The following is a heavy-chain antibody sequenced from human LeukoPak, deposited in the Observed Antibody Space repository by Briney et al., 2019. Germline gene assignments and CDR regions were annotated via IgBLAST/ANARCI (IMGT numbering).Heavy chain of an antibody. CDR1: GFTFSDYY. CDR2: ISNSSTYT. CDR3: ARDDRGYCSWGRCYVSYYGMDV. V-gene: IGHV3-11*05. D-gene: IGHD2-15*01. Sequence: PGGSLRLSCTASGFTFSDYYMSWIRQAPGKGLEWVSYISNSSTYTNYADSVNGRFTISRDNAKNSLYLQMNSLRVEYTAVYYCARDDRGYCSWGRCYVSYYGMDVWGPGTTVTVSS. J-gene: IGHJ6*02.